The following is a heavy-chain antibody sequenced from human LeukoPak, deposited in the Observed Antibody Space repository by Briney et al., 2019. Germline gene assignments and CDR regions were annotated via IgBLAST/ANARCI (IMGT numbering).Heavy chain of an antibody. D-gene: IGHD2-8*01. V-gene: IGHV1-18*01. CDR2: ISAYNGNT. CDR3: ARDFHPGMLSALGWFDP. J-gene: IGHJ5*02. Sequence: VASVKVSCKASGYTFTSYGISWVRQAPGQGLEWMGWISAYNGNTNYAQKLQGRVTMTTDTSTSTAYMELRSLRSDDTAVYYCARDFHPGMLSALGWFDPWGQGTLVTVSS. CDR1: GYTFTSYG.